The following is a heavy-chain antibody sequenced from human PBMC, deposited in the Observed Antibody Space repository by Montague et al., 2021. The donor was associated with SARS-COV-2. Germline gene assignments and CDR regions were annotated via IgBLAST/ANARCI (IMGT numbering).Heavy chain of an antibody. V-gene: IGHV4-31*03. Sequence: TLSLTCSVSSGSISTGHHWSWIRQHPMKGLERIGYIYYSGSTYYNPSFKGRVTISIDTAKNQFSLELTSMTAADTAVYYCARDHGQWFGELWGHGLDVWGQGTTVIVSS. CDR3: ARDHGQWFGELWGHGLDV. J-gene: IGHJ6*02. D-gene: IGHD3-10*01. CDR2: IYYSGST. CDR1: SGSISTGHH.